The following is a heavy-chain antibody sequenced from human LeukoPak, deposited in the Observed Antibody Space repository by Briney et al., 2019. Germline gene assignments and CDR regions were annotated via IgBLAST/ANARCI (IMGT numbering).Heavy chain of an antibody. CDR1: GGTFSSYA. V-gene: IGHV1-69*13. J-gene: IGHJ6*03. CDR2: ISPIFGTA. D-gene: IGHD6-19*01. Sequence: ASVKVSCKASGGTFSSYAISWVRQAPGQGLEWMGGISPIFGTANYAQKFQGRVTNTADESTSTAYMELSSLRSEDTAVYYCARDGKVGGSGWYSPLYYYYYMDVWGKGTTVTVSS. CDR3: ARDGKVGGSGWYSPLYYYYYMDV.